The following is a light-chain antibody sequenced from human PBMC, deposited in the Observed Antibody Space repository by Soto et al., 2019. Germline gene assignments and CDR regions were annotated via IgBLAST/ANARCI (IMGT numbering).Light chain of an antibody. J-gene: IGKJ1*01. V-gene: IGKV3-15*01. CDR1: QSISSN. Sequence: EIVMTQSPATLSLSPWXRXXLXXXXSQSISSNLAWYQQKPGQAPRLLIYGASTRATGIPARFSGSGSGTEFTLTISSLQSEDFAVYYCQQYKNWLTWTFGQGTKVDI. CDR3: QQYKNWLTWT. CDR2: GAS.